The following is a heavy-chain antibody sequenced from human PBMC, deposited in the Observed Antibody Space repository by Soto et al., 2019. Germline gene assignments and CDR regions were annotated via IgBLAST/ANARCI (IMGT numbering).Heavy chain of an antibody. CDR2: IYYNGKT. D-gene: IGHD3-3*01. J-gene: IGHJ4*02. Sequence: SETLSLTCTVSGGSISSGGYYWSWIRQFPGKGLEWIGYIYYNGKTYYNPSLQSRLTISEDTSKSQFSLRLTSMTAADTAVYYCASFLPASRRYFDSWGQGILVTVSS. V-gene: IGHV4-30-4*01. CDR1: GGSISSGGYY. CDR3: ASFLPASRRYFDS.